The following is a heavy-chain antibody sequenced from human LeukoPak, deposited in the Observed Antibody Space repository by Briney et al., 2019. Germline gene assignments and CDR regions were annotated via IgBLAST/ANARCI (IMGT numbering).Heavy chain of an antibody. D-gene: IGHD2-2*01. CDR3: ARGPRYCSSTSCYWGRDY. J-gene: IGHJ4*02. V-gene: IGHV1-8*01. CDR2: MNPNSGNT. Sequence: ASVKVSRKASGYTFTSYDINWVRQATGQGLEWMGWMNPNSGNTGYAQKFQGRVTTTRNTSISTAYMELSSLRSEDTAVYYCARGPRYCSSTSCYWGRDYWGQGTLVTVSS. CDR1: GYTFTSYD.